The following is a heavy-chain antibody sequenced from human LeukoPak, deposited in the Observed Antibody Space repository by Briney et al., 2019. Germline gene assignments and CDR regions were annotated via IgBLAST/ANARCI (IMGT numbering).Heavy chain of an antibody. D-gene: IGHD3-10*01. J-gene: IGHJ6*03. CDR1: GYTFTSYY. V-gene: IGHV1-46*03. Sequence: PGASVKVSCKASGYTFTSYYMHWVRQAPGQGLEVMGIINPSGGSTSYAQKFQGRVTMTRDTSTSTVYMELSSLRSEDTPVYYCAIVGLPMVRGVIRTYYYYYMDVWGKGTTVTVSS. CDR2: INPSGGST. CDR3: AIVGLPMVRGVIRTYYYYYMDV.